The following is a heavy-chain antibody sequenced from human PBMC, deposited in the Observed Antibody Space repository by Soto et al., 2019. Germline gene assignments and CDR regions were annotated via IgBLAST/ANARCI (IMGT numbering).Heavy chain of an antibody. CDR2: ISYDGGNK. CDR1: GFTFSSYA. J-gene: IGHJ4*02. CDR3: ARGRKELGDFDY. Sequence: GGSLRLSCAASGFTFSSYAMHWVRQAPGKGLEWVAVISYDGGNKYYADSVKGRFTISRDNSKNTLYLQMNSLRAEDTAVYYCARGRKELGDFDYWGQGTLVTVSS. D-gene: IGHD1-26*01. V-gene: IGHV3-30-3*01.